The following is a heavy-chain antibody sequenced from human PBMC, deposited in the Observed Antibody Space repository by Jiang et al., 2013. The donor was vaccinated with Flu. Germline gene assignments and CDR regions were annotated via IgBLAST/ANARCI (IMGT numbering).Heavy chain of an antibody. V-gene: IGHV1-3*01. D-gene: IGHD2-15*01. CDR3: ARDRCSGVTCSNFDY. CDR1: GYTFSNYV. CDR2: INVGNGNT. Sequence: QSGAEVKKPGASVKVSCKASGYTFSNYVIHWLRQAPGQRLECMGWINVGNGNTKYSQKFRDRVTINRDTSATTAYMELSSLRSQDTAVYYCARDRCSGVTCSNFDYWGQGTLVTVSS. J-gene: IGHJ4*02.